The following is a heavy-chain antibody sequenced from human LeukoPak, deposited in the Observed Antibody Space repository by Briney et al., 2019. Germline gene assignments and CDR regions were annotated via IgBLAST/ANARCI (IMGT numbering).Heavy chain of an antibody. CDR2: INPDSGGT. CDR1: GYTFTGYY. J-gene: IGHJ4*02. V-gene: IGHV1-2*02. CDR3: ASVYNSGWYFDY. D-gene: IGHD5-12*01. Sequence: ASVKVSCKASGYTFTGYYMHWVRQAPGQGLEWMGWINPDSGGTRFAQKFQGRVILTGDTSISTAYMELSSLKSDDTAVYYCASVYNSGWYFDYWGQGALVTVSS.